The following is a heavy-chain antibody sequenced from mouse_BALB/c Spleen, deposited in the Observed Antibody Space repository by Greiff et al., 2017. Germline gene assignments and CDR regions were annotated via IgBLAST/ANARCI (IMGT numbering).Heavy chain of an antibody. CDR1: GFNIKDTY. D-gene: IGHD2-1*01. CDR2: IDPANGNT. CDR3: ARDQGNPYYAMDY. V-gene: IGHV14-3*02. J-gene: IGHJ4*01. Sequence: EVQLQQSGAELVKPGASVKLSCTASGFNIKDTYMHWVKQRPEQGLEWIGRIDPANGNTKYDPKFQGKATITADTSSNTAYLQLSSLTSEDTAVYYCARDQGNPYYAMDYWGQGTSVTVSS.